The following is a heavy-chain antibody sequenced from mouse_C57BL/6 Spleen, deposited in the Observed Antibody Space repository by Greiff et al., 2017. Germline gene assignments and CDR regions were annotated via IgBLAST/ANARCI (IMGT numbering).Heavy chain of an antibody. CDR1: GYTFTDHT. CDR2: IYPRDGST. D-gene: IGHD1-1*01. Sequence: VQRVESDAELVKPGASVKISCKVSGYTFTDHTIHWMKQRPEQGLEWIGYIYPRDGSTKYNEKFKGKATLTADKSSSTAYMQLNSLTSEDSAVYFCAACTTVVDDYAMDYWGQGTSVTVSS. J-gene: IGHJ4*01. V-gene: IGHV1-78*01. CDR3: AACTTVVDDYAMDY.